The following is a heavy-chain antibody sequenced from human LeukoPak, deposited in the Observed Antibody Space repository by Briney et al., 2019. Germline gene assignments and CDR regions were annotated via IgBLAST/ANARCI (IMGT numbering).Heavy chain of an antibody. CDR1: GGSFSGYY. D-gene: IGHD2-2*01. J-gene: IGHJ4*02. CDR3: ARPKPYCNSTSCSDY. V-gene: IGHV4-34*01. CDR2: INHSGST. Sequence: SETLSLTCAVYGGSFSGYYWSWIRQPPGKGLEWIGEINHSGSTNYNPSLKSRVTISVDTSKNQFSLKLSSVTAADTAVYYCARPKPYCNSTSCSDYWGQGTLVTVSS.